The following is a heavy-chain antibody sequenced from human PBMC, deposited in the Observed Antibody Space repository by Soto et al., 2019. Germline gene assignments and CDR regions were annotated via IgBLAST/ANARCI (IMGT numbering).Heavy chain of an antibody. J-gene: IGHJ4*02. Sequence: GGSLRLSCAASGITFRNYAMSWVRQAPGKGLEWVSGISGSGGSTYYADSVKGRFTISRDNSKDTLYLQMNSLRAEDTAVYYCASGAYRLVGTSRWGQGALVTVSS. D-gene: IGHD1-26*01. CDR2: ISGSGGST. V-gene: IGHV3-23*01. CDR1: GITFRNYA. CDR3: ASGAYRLVGTSR.